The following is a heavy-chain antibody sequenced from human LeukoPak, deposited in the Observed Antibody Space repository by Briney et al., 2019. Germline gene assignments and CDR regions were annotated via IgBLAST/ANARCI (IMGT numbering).Heavy chain of an antibody. J-gene: IGHJ4*02. CDR1: GVSISSYY. CDR2: IYYSGST. V-gene: IGHV4-59*01. CDR3: ARLVRYHDY. D-gene: IGHD3-9*01. Sequence: SETLSLTCTVSGVSISSYYWSWLRQPPGKGLEWIGYIYYSGSTNYNPSLKSRVTISVDTSKNQFSLKLSSVTAADTAVYYCARLVRYHDYWGQGTLVTVSS.